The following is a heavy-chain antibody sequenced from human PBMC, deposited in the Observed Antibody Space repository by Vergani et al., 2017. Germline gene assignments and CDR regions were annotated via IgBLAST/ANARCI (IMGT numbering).Heavy chain of an antibody. V-gene: IGHV3-48*04. CDR2: ISSSSSTI. D-gene: IGHD2-2*01. Sequence: EVQLVESGGGLVQPGGSLRLSCAASGFTFSSYSMNWVRQAPGKGLEWVSYISSSSSTIYYADSVKGRFTISRDNAKNSLYLQMNSLRAEDTAVYYCARLKAAAMLSYYYYYYMDVWGKGTTVTVSS. CDR1: GFTFSSYS. CDR3: ARLKAAAMLSYYYYYYMDV. J-gene: IGHJ6*03.